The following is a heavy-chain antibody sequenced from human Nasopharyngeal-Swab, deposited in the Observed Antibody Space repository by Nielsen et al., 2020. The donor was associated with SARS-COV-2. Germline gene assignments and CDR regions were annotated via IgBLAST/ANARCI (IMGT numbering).Heavy chain of an antibody. CDR1: GGSFSASY. D-gene: IGHD5-18*01. V-gene: IGHV4-34*01. Sequence: SETLSLTCAVSGGSFSASYWGWIRQPPGKGLEWIGEINHSGSTNYNPSLKSRVTISVDTSKNQFSLKLSSVTAADTAVYYCAKALAAMDDYYYYGMDVWGQGTTVTVSS. J-gene: IGHJ6*02. CDR2: INHSGST. CDR3: AKALAAMDDYYYYGMDV.